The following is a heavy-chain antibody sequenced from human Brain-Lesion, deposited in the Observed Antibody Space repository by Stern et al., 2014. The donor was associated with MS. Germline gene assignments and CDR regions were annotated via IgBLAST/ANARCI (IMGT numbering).Heavy chain of an antibody. CDR3: ARGARYSDSSGYYFYFDY. CDR1: GGSINSGGYY. V-gene: IGHV4-31*03. J-gene: IGHJ4*02. D-gene: IGHD3-22*01. CDR2: IYYTGSA. Sequence: MQLVESGPGLVKPSQTLPLTCTVSGGSINSGGYYWSWIRQYPGKGLEWIGSIYYTGSAYYDPSLKSRLSMSIDTSKNQFSLNLNSVTAADTAVYYCARGARYSDSSGYYFYFDYWGQGTLVTVSS.